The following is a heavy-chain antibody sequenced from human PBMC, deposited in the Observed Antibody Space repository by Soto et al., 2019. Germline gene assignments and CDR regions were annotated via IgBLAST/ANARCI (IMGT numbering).Heavy chain of an antibody. Sequence: EVQLLESGGGLVQPGGSLRLSCAASGFTFSTYAMSWVRQAPGKGLEWVSSINVDDSTYYADSVKARFTISRDNSKSTLFLELSSLRAEDTATFYCAKNYYFDHWGQGILVTVSS. CDR1: GFTFSTYA. CDR2: INVDDST. CDR3: AKNYYFDH. J-gene: IGHJ4*02. V-gene: IGHV3-23*01.